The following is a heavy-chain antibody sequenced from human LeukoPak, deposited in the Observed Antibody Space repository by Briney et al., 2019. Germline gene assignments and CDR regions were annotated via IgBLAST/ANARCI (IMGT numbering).Heavy chain of an antibody. CDR3: ARGMPKTVAGSALNWFDP. V-gene: IGHV4-34*01. J-gene: IGHJ5*02. Sequence: SETLSLTCAVYGVSFSGYYWSWIRQPPGKGLEWIGEINHSGSTNYNPSLKGRVTISVDTSKNQFSLKLSSVTAADTAVYYCARGMPKTVAGSALNWFDPWGQGTLVTVSS. D-gene: IGHD6-19*01. CDR2: INHSGST. CDR1: GVSFSGYY.